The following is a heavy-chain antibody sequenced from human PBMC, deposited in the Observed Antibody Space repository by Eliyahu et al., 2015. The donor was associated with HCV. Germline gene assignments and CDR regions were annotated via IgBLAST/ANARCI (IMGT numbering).Heavy chain of an antibody. Sequence: QVQLVQSGAEVKEPGASMKLSCKASGYTFINYYIHWVRQAPGQGLEYMGVLYPTTDTTTPPQNFQGRITMTMDTSTSTVYMELSSLRSDDTAVYYCLREYLGGTFDYWGQGALVIVSS. CDR2: LYPTTDTT. V-gene: IGHV1-46*01. J-gene: IGHJ4*02. CDR1: GYTFINYY. D-gene: IGHD3-16*01. CDR3: LREYLGGTFDY.